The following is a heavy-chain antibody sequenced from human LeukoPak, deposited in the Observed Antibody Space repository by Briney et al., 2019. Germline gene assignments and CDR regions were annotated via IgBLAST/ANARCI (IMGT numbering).Heavy chain of an antibody. CDR2: IDARSGIT. V-gene: IGHV3-48*01. CDR1: GFTFTIFG. Sequence: GGSPRLSCAASGFTFTIFGLNWVRQAPGKGPEWVSYIDARSGITYYADSVQGRFTISRDDARESVFLQMDGLRVDDTAVYYCARTYDFGRGPPGDAFDNWGPGTWVIVS. J-gene: IGHJ3*02. CDR3: ARTYDFGRGPPGDAFDN. D-gene: IGHD3-3*01.